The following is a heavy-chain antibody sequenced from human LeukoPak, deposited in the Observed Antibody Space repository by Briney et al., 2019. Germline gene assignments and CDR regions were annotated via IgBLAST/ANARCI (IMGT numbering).Heavy chain of an antibody. CDR1: GGSISSYY. CDR3: ASHDYGDDYYYYYMDV. CDR2: IYYSGST. Sequence: SETLSLTCTVSGGSISSYYWSWIRQPPGKGQEWIGYIYYSGSTNYNPSLKSRVTISVDTSKNQFSLKLSSLTAADTAVYYCASHDYGDDYYYYYMDVWGKGTTVTVSS. V-gene: IGHV4-59*01. J-gene: IGHJ6*03. D-gene: IGHD4-17*01.